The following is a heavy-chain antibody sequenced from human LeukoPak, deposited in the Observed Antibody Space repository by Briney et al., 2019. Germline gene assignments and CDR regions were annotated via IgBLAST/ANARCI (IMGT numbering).Heavy chain of an antibody. Sequence: GGSLSLSVAASGFTFRSYARTWFRQAPGRGLKWVSAISGSGGSTYYADSVKGRFTISRDNSKNTLYLQMNSLRAEDTAVYYCARGYYYDSSGYPLFDYWGQGTLVTVSS. CDR3: ARGYYYDSSGYPLFDY. CDR1: GFTFRSYA. J-gene: IGHJ4*02. CDR2: ISGSGGST. D-gene: IGHD3-22*01. V-gene: IGHV3-23*01.